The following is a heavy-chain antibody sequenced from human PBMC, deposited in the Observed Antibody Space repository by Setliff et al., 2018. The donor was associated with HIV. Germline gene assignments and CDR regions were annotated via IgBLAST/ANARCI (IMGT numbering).Heavy chain of an antibody. CDR1: GGSVSGHY. CDR3: ASPSFGDVDYYYGMDV. CDR2: ITPSGAT. D-gene: IGHD3-10*01. V-gene: IGHV4-34*01. J-gene: IGHJ6*02. Sequence: ETLSLTCAVYGGSVSGHYWGWFRQPPGKGLEWIGEITPSGATNYNASLKSRVSMSVDKSKNQFSLKLTSVTAADTAVYYCASPSFGDVDYYYGMDVWGQGTTVTVSS.